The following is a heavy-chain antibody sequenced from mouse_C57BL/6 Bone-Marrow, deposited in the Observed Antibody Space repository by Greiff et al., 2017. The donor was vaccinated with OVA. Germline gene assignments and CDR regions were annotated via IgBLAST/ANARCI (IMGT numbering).Heavy chain of an antibody. J-gene: IGHJ1*03. V-gene: IGHV8-8*01. CDR2: IWWDDDK. D-gene: IGHD1-1*01. CDR3: ALYYYGSTWYFDV. Sequence: QVTLKVSGPGILQPSQSLSLTCSFSGFSLSTFGMGVGWIRQPSGKGLEWLAHIWWDDDKYYNPALKSRLTISKDTSKNQVFLKIAKVDTADTATYYCALYYYGSTWYFDVWGTGTTVTVSS. CDR1: GFSLSTFGMG.